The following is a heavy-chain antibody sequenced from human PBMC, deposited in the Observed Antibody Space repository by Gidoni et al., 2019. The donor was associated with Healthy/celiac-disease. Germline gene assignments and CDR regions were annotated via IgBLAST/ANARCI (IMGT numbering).Heavy chain of an antibody. CDR3: AREIPSSYYYDSSGYPDY. CDR2: ISSSSSYT. Sequence: QVQLVESGGGLVKPGGSLRLSCAASGFTFGYYYLSWIRQDSGKGLEWVSYISSSSSYTNYADSVKGRFTISRDNAKNSLYLQMNSLRAEDTAVYYCAREIPSSYYYDSSGYPDYWGQGTLVTVSS. CDR1: GFTFGYYY. V-gene: IGHV3-11*05. J-gene: IGHJ4*02. D-gene: IGHD3-22*01.